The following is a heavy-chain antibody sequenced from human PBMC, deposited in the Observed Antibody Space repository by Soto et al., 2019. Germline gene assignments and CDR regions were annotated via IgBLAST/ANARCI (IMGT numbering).Heavy chain of an antibody. CDR3: ARAIHYYYGMDV. V-gene: IGHV3-11*06. CDR1: GFTFSDYY. J-gene: IGHJ6*02. Sequence: GGSLRLSCAASGFTFSDYYMSWIRQAPGKGLEWVSYISSSSSYTNYADSVKGRFTISRDNAKNSLYLQVNSLRAEDTAVYYCARAIHYYYGMDVWGQGTTVTVSS. CDR2: ISSSSSYT.